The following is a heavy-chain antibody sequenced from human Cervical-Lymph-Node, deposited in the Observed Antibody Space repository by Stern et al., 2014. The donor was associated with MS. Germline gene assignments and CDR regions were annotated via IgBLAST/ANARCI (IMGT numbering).Heavy chain of an antibody. CDR2: IGSSGSCT. D-gene: IGHD6-13*01. J-gene: IGHJ4*02. V-gene: IGHV3-21*01. Sequence: EVQLVESGGGLVKPGGSLRLSCSASGFTFSTYSMNWVRQAPGKGLEWVSSIGSSGSCTYYADSVKGRFTIYRDNAKNSLYLQMNGLRAEDAGVYYCGGSTAAVGTEIHYWGQGSQVTVSS. CDR3: GGSTAAVGTEIHY. CDR1: GFTFSTYS.